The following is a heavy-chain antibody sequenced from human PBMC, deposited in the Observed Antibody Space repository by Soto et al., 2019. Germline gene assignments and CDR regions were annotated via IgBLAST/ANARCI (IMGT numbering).Heavy chain of an antibody. V-gene: IGHV1-69*06. J-gene: IGHJ2*01. CDR2: IIPVFGTP. D-gene: IGHD6-19*01. Sequence: QVQLVQSGTEVKKPGSSVKVSCTASGGSSTNYALSWVRQAPGQGPEWMGGIIPVFGTPNYSPNFQDRVTITADKSTATVYMELTSLRLEDTAMYFCSRSLYISGWVNWYFDLWGRGTLVTVSS. CDR3: SRSLYISGWVNWYFDL. CDR1: GGSSTNYA.